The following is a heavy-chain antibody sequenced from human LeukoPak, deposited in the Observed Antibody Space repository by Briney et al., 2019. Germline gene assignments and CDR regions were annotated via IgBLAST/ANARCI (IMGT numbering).Heavy chain of an antibody. CDR2: ISGSGGST. J-gene: IGHJ4*02. CDR3: AKDVVRGVMWYFDY. Sequence: GGSLRLSCTASGFSFTTYWLSWVRQAPGKGLEWVSAISGSGGSTYYADSVKGRFTISRDNSKNTLYMQMNSLRAEDTAVYYCAKDVVRGVMWYFDYWGQGTLVTVSS. V-gene: IGHV3-23*01. CDR1: GFSFTTYW. D-gene: IGHD3-10*01.